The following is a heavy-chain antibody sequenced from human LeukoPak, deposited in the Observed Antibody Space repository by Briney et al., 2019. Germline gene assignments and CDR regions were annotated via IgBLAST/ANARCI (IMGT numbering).Heavy chain of an antibody. D-gene: IGHD3-16*01. CDR2: IYPGDSDT. J-gene: IGHJ4*02. CDR3: ARPHTLGRITKYYFDY. CDR1: GYIFTTCW. Sequence: GESLKISCQTSGYIFTTCWIGWVRQMPGKGLEWIGIIYPGDSDTRYSPSFQGQVTISADKSINTAYLQWSSLKASDTAMYYCARPHTLGRITKYYFDYWGQGTLVTVSS. V-gene: IGHV5-51*01.